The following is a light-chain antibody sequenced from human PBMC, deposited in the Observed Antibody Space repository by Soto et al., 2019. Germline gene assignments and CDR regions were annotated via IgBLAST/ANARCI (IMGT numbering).Light chain of an antibody. Sequence: DIQMTQSPSTLSASVGDRVTITCRASQSIRGWLAWYQQRPGKAPKLLIYDASSLESGVPSRFSGSGSGTEFTLTIGGLQPDDFATYYCQQYSGYSLFTFGPGTIVDIK. J-gene: IGKJ3*01. CDR2: DAS. CDR3: QQYSGYSLFT. CDR1: QSIRGW. V-gene: IGKV1-5*01.